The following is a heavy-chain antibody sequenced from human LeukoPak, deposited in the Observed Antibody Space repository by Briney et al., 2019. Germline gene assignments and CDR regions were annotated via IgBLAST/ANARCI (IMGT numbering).Heavy chain of an antibody. CDR2: IYTSGST. V-gene: IGHV4-61*02. D-gene: IGHD6-13*01. CDR1: GGSISSGSYY. J-gene: IGHJ4*02. CDR3: ARGTGEIAAAGLFDY. Sequence: MPSQTLSLTCTVSGGSISSGSYYWSWIRQPAGKGLEWIGRIYTSGSTNYNPSLKSRVTISVDTSKNQFSLKLSSVTAADTAVYYCARGTGEIAAAGLFDYWGQGTLVTVSS.